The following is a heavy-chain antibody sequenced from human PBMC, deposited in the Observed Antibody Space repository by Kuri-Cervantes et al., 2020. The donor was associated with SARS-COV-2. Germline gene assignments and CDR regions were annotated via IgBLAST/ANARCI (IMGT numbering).Heavy chain of an antibody. CDR1: GYSFSTYG. V-gene: IGHV5-51*01. Sequence: GGSLRLSCEGVGYSFSTYGIAWVRQMPGKGLEWMGIIYPGDSDTTYDSSFQGQVTISTDSSINTAYLQWSSLKAADTAIYYCARAASATLTPDHFDHWGQGTLVTVSS. CDR2: IYPGDSDT. CDR3: ARAASATLTPDHFDH. D-gene: IGHD3-9*01. J-gene: IGHJ4*02.